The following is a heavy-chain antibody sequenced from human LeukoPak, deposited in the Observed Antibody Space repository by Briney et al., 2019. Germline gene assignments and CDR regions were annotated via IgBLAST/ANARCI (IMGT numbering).Heavy chain of an antibody. D-gene: IGHD3-22*01. V-gene: IGHV4-39*01. CDR2: IYYSGST. CDR1: GGSISSSSYY. J-gene: IGHJ3*02. Sequence: TPSETLSLTCTVSGGSISSSSYYWGWIRQPPGKGLEWIGSIYYSGSTYYNPSLKSRFTISVDTSKNQFSLKLSSVTAADTAVYYCAGPLPKYYYDSSGYYGTLIAFDIWGQGTMVTVSS. CDR3: AGPLPKYYYDSSGYYGTLIAFDI.